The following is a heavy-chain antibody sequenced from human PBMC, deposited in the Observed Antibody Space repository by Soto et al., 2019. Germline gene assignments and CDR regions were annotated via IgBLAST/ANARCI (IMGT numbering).Heavy chain of an antibody. V-gene: IGHV1-58*02. J-gene: IGHJ3*02. CDR3: AADPGYMIVEGLDAFDI. Sequence: ASVKVSCKASGFTFTSSAMQWVRQARGQRLEWIGWIVVGSGNTNYAQKFQERVTITRDMSTSTAYMELSSLRSEDTAVYYCAADPGYMIVEGLDAFDIWGQGTMVTVSS. CDR2: IVVGSGNT. D-gene: IGHD3-22*01. CDR1: GFTFTSSA.